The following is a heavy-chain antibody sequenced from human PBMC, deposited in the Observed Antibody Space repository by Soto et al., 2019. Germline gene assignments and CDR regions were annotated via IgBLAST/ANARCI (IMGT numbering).Heavy chain of an antibody. CDR2: TYYSSNWYT. J-gene: IGHJ4*02. CDR1: GDSVSSTSTA. CDR3: ARGSYYSGWV. Sequence: SQTLSLTCAISGDSVSSTSTAWSWIRQSPSRGLECLGRTYYSSNWYTYYAVSVKSRITISPDTSKNQFSLQLNSVTPEDTAVYYCARGSYYSGWVWGQEPWSPSPQ. D-gene: IGHD6-19*01. V-gene: IGHV6-1*01.